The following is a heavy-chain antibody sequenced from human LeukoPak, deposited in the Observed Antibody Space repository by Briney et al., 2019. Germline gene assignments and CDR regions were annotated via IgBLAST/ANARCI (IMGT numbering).Heavy chain of an antibody. V-gene: IGHV3-23*01. CDR2: ISGSGGST. CDR3: AKDLQGEFDY. CDR1: GFTFSSYS. D-gene: IGHD3-16*01. Sequence: PGGSLRLSCAASGFTFSSYSMNWVRQAPGKGLEWVSAISGSGGSTYYADSVKGRFTISRDNSKNTLYLQMNSLRAEDTAVYYCAKDLQGEFDYWGQGTLVTVSS. J-gene: IGHJ4*02.